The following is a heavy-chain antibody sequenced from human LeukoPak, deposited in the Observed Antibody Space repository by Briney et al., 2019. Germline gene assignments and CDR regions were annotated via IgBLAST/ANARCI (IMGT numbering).Heavy chain of an antibody. Sequence: GGSLRLSCSASGFTFADYAMSWFRQAPGKGLEWEGFIRSRAYGWTTEYAASVKGRFTISRDDSKSIAYLQMNSLKTEDTAVYYCTRDVDYYDSSGYYPADIWGQGTMATVSS. CDR3: TRDVDYYDSSGYYPADI. D-gene: IGHD3-22*01. J-gene: IGHJ3*02. CDR1: GFTFADYA. V-gene: IGHV3-49*03. CDR2: IRSRAYGWTT.